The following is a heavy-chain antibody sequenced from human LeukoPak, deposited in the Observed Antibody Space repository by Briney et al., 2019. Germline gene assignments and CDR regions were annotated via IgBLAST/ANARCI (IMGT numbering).Heavy chain of an antibody. Sequence: GAAVTVSCKGSGCTFSSYAISWVRQAPGQGLEGMGRIIPIFGKANYVQKFQGRVTITTDESTSTAYKELSSLGSEDTAVYYCARSYGAFYFDYWGQGTLVTVSS. CDR2: IIPIFGKA. J-gene: IGHJ4*02. D-gene: IGHD4-17*01. CDR3: ARSYGAFYFDY. V-gene: IGHV1-69*05. CDR1: GCTFSSYA.